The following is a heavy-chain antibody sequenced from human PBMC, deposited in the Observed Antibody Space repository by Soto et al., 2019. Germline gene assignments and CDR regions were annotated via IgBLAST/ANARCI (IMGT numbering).Heavy chain of an antibody. D-gene: IGHD3-3*01. CDR3: ARVVVYDFWSGYYPDY. J-gene: IGHJ4*02. V-gene: IGHV1-18*04. CDR1: GYTFTSYY. CDR2: ISAYNGNT. Sequence: GASVKVSCKASGYTFTSYYMHWVRQAPGQGLEWMGRISAYNGNTNYAQKLQGRVTMTTDTSTSTAYMELRSLRSDDTAVYYCARVVVYDFWSGYYPDYWGQGTLVTVSS.